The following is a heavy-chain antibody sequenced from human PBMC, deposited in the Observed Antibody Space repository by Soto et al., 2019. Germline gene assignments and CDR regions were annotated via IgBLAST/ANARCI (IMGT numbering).Heavy chain of an antibody. CDR3: ARGSLY. CDR1: GLSVSSND. V-gene: IGHV3-66*01. Sequence: GGSLRLSCAASGLSVSSNDMSWVRQAPGEGLECVSIIYSADNTFYLDSVKGRFIISRDNSKNTVYLQMNSLRADDTAVYYCARGSLYWGQGT. CDR2: IYSADNT. J-gene: IGHJ4*01.